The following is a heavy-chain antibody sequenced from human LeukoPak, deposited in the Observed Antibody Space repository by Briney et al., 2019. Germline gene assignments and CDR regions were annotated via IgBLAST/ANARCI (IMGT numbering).Heavy chain of an antibody. CDR3: AYTSGYSYGWRYFDC. CDR1: GFTFSSYW. Sequence: GGSLRLSCAASGFTFSSYWMHWVRQAPGKGLVWVSRINSDGSSTSYADSVKGRFTISRDNAKNALYLQMNSLRAEDTAVYYCAYTSGYSYGWRYFDCWGQGTLVTVSS. CDR2: INSDGSST. D-gene: IGHD5-18*01. J-gene: IGHJ4*02. V-gene: IGHV3-74*01.